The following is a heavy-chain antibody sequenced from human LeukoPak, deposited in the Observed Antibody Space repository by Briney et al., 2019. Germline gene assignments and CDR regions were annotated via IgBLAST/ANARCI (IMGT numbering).Heavy chain of an antibody. CDR3: ASEYSSGWNYYYYGMDV. CDR2: INHSGSA. J-gene: IGHJ6*02. D-gene: IGHD6-19*01. V-gene: IGHV4-34*01. CDR1: GGSFSGYY. Sequence: PSETLSLTCAVYGGSFSGYYWSWLRQPPGKGLEWIGEINHSGSANYNPSLKSRVTISVDTSKNQFSLKLSSVTAADTAVYYCASEYSSGWNYYYYGMDVWGQGTTVTVSS.